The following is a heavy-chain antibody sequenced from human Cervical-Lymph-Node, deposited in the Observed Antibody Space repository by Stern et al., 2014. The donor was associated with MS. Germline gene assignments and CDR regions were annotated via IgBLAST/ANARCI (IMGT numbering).Heavy chain of an antibody. CDR2: IIPVLSTI. J-gene: IGHJ5*02. CDR3: ARRGSARRGSGGLDP. CDR1: GGTSNSHG. Sequence: VKLVESGAEVKKPGSSVKVSCTASGGTSNSHGISWVRQAPGPGIEWLGRIIPVLSTIDEAQKFQGRVTITADESTSTTYMELSSLRSEDTAVYYCARRGSARRGSGGLDPWGQGTLVTVSS. D-gene: IGHD3-10*01. V-gene: IGHV1-69*01.